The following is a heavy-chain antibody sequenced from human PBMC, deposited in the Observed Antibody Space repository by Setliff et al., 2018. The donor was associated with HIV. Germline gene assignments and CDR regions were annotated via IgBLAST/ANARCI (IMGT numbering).Heavy chain of an antibody. D-gene: IGHD6-13*01. J-gene: IGHJ5*02. Sequence: KTSETLSLTCTVSGGSINSYYWSWIRQPAGKGLEWIGSIYHSGTTYYNPSLKSRVTISVDTSKNQFSLKLSSVTAADTAVYYCARDRQAAASGWFDPWGQGTLVTVSS. CDR1: GGSINSYY. CDR2: IYHSGTT. CDR3: ARDRQAAASGWFDP. V-gene: IGHV4-4*07.